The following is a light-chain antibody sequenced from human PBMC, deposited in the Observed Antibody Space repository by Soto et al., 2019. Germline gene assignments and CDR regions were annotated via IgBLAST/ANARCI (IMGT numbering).Light chain of an antibody. CDR1: QSVSNNY. Sequence: EIVLTQSPGTLSLSPGERATLSCRASQSVSNNYLAWYQQKPGQAPRLLIYGASNRAAVISDRFSGSGSGTDFTLTISRLQPEVFAFYYCQQYGSSGTFGQGTKVEIK. V-gene: IGKV3-20*01. J-gene: IGKJ1*01. CDR3: QQYGSSGT. CDR2: GAS.